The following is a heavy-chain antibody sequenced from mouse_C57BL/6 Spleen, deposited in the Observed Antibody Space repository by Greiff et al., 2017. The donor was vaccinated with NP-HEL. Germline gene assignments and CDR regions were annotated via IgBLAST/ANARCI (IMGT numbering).Heavy chain of an antibody. CDR3: ARGDYGREGPYFDV. D-gene: IGHD1-1*01. CDR1: GYAFSSSW. V-gene: IGHV1-82*01. J-gene: IGHJ1*03. CDR2: LYPGDGDT. Sequence: VQLQQSGPELVKPGASVKISCKASGYAFSSSWMNWVKQRPGKGLEWIGRLYPGDGDTNYNGKFKGKATLTADKSSSTAYMQLSSLTSEDSAVYFCARGDYGREGPYFDVWGTGTTVTVSS.